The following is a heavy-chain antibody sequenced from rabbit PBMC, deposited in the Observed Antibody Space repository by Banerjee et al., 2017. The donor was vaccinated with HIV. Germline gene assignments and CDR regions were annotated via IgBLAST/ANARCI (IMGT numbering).Heavy chain of an antibody. CDR2: IDGGSSGST. D-gene: IGHD8-1*01. CDR1: GFSLSSSYY. J-gene: IGHJ4*01. Sequence: QSLEESGGGLFQPGGSLALTCTASGFSLSSSYYMCWVRQAPGKGLEWIACIDGGSSGSTYYASWAKGRFTISKTSSTTVTLQMTSLTAADTATYFCARADASYFDALNLWGPGTLVTVS. V-gene: IGHV1S40*01. CDR3: ARADASYFDALNL.